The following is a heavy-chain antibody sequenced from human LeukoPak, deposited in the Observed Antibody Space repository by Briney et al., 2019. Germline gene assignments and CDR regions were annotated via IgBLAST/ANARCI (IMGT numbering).Heavy chain of an antibody. Sequence: PGGSLRLSCEASGFTFSTYGMHWVRQAPGKGLEWVSGISWNSGSIGYADSVKGRFTISRDNAKNSLYLQMNSLRAEDMALYYCAKGGGGTNYYYMDVWGKGTTVTVSS. CDR1: GFTFSTYG. CDR2: ISWNSGSI. V-gene: IGHV3-9*03. J-gene: IGHJ6*03. CDR3: AKGGGGTNYYYMDV. D-gene: IGHD1-1*01.